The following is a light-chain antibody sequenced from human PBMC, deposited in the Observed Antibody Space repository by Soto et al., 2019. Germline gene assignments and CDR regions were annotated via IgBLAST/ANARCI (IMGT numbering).Light chain of an antibody. CDR1: QSVSVN. J-gene: IGKJ1*01. Sequence: EIVMTQSPGTLSVSPGERATLSCRASQSVSVNLAWYQQKPGQAPRLLIYGVSTRATGIPARFSGSESGTDFTHTISRLEPEDFAVYYCQQYSNWPPWTFGQGTKVDIK. CDR3: QQYSNWPPWT. CDR2: GVS. V-gene: IGKV3-15*01.